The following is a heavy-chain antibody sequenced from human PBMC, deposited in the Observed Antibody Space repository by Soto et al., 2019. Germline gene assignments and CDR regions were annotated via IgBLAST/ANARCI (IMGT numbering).Heavy chain of an antibody. D-gene: IGHD1-26*01. V-gene: IGHV3-15*01. J-gene: IGHJ3*02. CDR1: GFTFSNAW. Sequence: GGSLRLSCAASGFTFSNAWMSWVRQAPGKGLEWVGRIKSKTDGGTTNYAVPVKGRFTISRDDSKNTLYLQMNSLKTEYTAVYYCAIGGFSGGYAFDIWGQGTMVTVSS. CDR3: AIGGFSGGYAFDI. CDR2: IKSKTDGGTT.